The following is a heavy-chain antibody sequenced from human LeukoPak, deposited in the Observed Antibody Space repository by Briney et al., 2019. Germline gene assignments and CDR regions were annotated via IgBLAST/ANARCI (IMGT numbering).Heavy chain of an antibody. CDR2: INPNSGGT. J-gene: IGHJ5*02. CDR1: GYTFTGYY. D-gene: IGHD5-12*01. Sequence: ASVKVSCKASGYTFTGYYMHWVRQAPGQGLEWMGWINPNSGGTNYAQKFQGWVTMTRDTSISTAYMELSRLRSDDTAVYYCARGGGYSGYERAWFDPWGQGTLVTVSS. V-gene: IGHV1-2*04. CDR3: ARGGGYSGYERAWFDP.